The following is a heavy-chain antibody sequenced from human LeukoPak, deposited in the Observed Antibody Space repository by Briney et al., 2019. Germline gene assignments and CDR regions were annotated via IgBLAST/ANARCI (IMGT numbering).Heavy chain of an antibody. CDR2: IYTSGST. Sequence: SETLSLTCTVSGGSISSYYWSWIRQPAGKGLEWIGRIYTSGSTNYNPSLKSRVTMSVDTSKNQFSLKLSSVTAADTAVYYCARHSAGYSSGWYYFDYWGQGTLVTVSS. CDR3: ARHSAGYSSGWYYFDY. CDR1: GGSISSYY. V-gene: IGHV4-4*07. J-gene: IGHJ4*02. D-gene: IGHD6-19*01.